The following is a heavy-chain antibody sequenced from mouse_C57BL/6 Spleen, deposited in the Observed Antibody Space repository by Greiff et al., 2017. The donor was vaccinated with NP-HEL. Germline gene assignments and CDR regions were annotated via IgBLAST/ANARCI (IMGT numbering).Heavy chain of an antibody. CDR2: IDPANGNP. D-gene: IGHD2-13*01. J-gene: IGHJ4*01. Sequence: VQLQQSVAELVRPGASVKLSCTASGFNIKNTYMHWVQQRPEQGLEWIGRIDPANGNPKYVPKFQGKATITTDTSSNTAYLQLRSLTSEDTAIYYCASHYDDLGYAMDYWGQGTSVTVSS. CDR3: ASHYDDLGYAMDY. CDR1: GFNIKNTY. V-gene: IGHV14-3*01.